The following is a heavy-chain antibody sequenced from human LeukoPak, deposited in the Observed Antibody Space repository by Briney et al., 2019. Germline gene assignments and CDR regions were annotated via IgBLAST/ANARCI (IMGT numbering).Heavy chain of an antibody. V-gene: IGHV3-7*01. CDR1: GFTFSSYW. CDR2: IKQAGSEK. CDR3: AGVRGGYYFDY. J-gene: IGHJ4*02. D-gene: IGHD3-10*01. Sequence: GGSLRLPCAASGFTFSSYWMTWVRQAPGKGLEWVANIKQAGSEKYYVDSVKGRFTISRDNAKNSLYLQMNSLRAEDTAVYYCAGVRGGYYFDYWGQGTLVTVSS.